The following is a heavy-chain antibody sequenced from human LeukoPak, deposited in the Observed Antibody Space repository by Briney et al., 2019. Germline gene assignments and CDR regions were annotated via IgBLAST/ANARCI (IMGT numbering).Heavy chain of an antibody. V-gene: IGHV3-30*04. D-gene: IGHD1-26*01. Sequence: GRSLRLSCAASGFTFSNYAMHWVRQAPGKGLEWVELISYDASSKYHADSVKGRFTISRDNSKNTLSLQMNSLRPEDTAVYYCARGGVVGGTTYRYFDYWGQGTLVTVSS. CDR1: GFTFSNYA. CDR3: ARGGVVGGTTYRYFDY. CDR2: ISYDASSK. J-gene: IGHJ4*02.